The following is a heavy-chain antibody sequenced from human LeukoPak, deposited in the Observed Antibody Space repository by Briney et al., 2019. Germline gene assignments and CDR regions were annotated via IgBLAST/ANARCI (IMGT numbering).Heavy chain of an antibody. V-gene: IGHV4-61*02. D-gene: IGHD3-22*01. CDR3: ARDRVVTMIGRRYYYYYYMDV. J-gene: IGHJ6*03. CDR1: GGSISSGSYY. CDR2: IYTSGST. Sequence: SQTLSRTCTVSGGSISSGSYYWSWIRQPAGKGLEWIGRIYTSGSTNYNPSLKSRVTISVDTSKNQFSLKLSSVTAADTAVYYCARDRVVTMIGRRYYYYYYMDVWGKGSTVTVSS.